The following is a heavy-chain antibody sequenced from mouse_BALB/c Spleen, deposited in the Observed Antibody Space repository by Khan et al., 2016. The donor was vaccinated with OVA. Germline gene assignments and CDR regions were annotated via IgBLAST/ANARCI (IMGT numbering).Heavy chain of an antibody. CDR3: ARPPGYYEASAMDF. D-gene: IGHD2-3*01. CDR1: GFTFSSYG. V-gene: IGHV5-6*01. Sequence: EVELVESGGDLVKPGGSLKLSCAASGFTFSSYGMSWVRQTPDKRLEWVAAISSGGTYTYSPDSLKARFTISRDNAKNTLSLQMSSLKSEDTASYYCARPPGYYEASAMDFWGQGTSVTVSS. J-gene: IGHJ4*01. CDR2: ISSGGTYT.